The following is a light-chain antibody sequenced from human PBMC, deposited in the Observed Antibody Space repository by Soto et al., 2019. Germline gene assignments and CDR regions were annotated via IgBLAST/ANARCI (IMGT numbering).Light chain of an antibody. CDR1: SGYSNYK. J-gene: IGLJ2*01. V-gene: IGLV9-49*01. CDR3: GADHGSGSNFAVV. Sequence: QPVLTQPPSASASLGASVTLTCTLSSGYSNYKVDWYQQRPGKGPRFVMRVGTGGIVGSKGDGIPDRFSVLGSGLNRYLTIKNIQEEDESDYHCGADHGSGSNFAVVFGGVTKVTVL. CDR2: VGTGGIVG.